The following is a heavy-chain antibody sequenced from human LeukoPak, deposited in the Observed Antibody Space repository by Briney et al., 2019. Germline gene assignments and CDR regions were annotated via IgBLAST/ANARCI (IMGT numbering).Heavy chain of an antibody. CDR3: ARGHAVFDY. Sequence: GGSLRLSCAASGFTFDYSAMTWVRQAPGKGLEWVSSITSSSSYIYSTDSVKGRFTISRDNAKNSLFLQMNSLRAEDTAVYFCARGHAVFDYWGQGTLVTVSS. J-gene: IGHJ4*02. V-gene: IGHV3-21*01. D-gene: IGHD6-19*01. CDR2: ITSSSSYI. CDR1: GFTFDYSA.